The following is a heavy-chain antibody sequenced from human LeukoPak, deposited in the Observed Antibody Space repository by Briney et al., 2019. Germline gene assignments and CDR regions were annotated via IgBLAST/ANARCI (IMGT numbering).Heavy chain of an antibody. CDR1: GGSINSYY. D-gene: IGHD1-26*01. Sequence: SETLSLTCTVSGGSINSYYWNWLRQPPGKTLEWIGYVSSSGSTNYSPFFKSRLTISLDTSKNQFSLNLASVTAADTAVYYCSRESGPFSPFGHWGQGILVTVTS. CDR3: SRESGPFSPFGH. V-gene: IGHV4-59*12. J-gene: IGHJ4*02. CDR2: VSSSGST.